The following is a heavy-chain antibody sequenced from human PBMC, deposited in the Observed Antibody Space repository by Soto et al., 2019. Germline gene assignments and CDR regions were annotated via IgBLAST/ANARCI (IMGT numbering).Heavy chain of an antibody. CDR2: INPIIGKA. D-gene: IGHD5-18*01. CDR3: AYVDTAMVQYYFDY. J-gene: IGHJ4*02. V-gene: IGHV1-69*13. CDR1: GYTFTNYA. Sequence: EASVKVSCKASGYTFTNYAIHWVRQAPGQRLEWMGGINPIIGKANYSQKFQGRVTITADESTSTAYMELSSLRSEDTAVYYCAYVDTAMVQYYFDYWGQGTLVTVSS.